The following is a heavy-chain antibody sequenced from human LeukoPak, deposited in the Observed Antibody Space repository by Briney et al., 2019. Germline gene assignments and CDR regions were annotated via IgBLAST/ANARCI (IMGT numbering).Heavy chain of an antibody. J-gene: IGHJ4*02. D-gene: IGHD2-8*01. CDR3: AGDAAYAFDY. V-gene: IGHV3-21*01. Sequence: PGGTLRLSCAASGFIFSSYSMNWVRQAPGKGLEWVSSISNSSSSIYYPDSVKGRLTISRDKAKNSLYLQMNRVRAEDTAMYCSAGDAAYAFDYWGRGTLVTASS. CDR1: GFIFSSYS. CDR2: ISNSSSSI.